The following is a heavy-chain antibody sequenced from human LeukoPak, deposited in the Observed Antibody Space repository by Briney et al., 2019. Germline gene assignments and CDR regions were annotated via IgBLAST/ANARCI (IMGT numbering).Heavy chain of an antibody. J-gene: IGHJ6*02. Sequence: SGGSLRLSCAASGFTFSSYGMHWVRQAPGKGLEWVAVIPYNGSNKYYADSVKGRFTISRDNSKNTLYLQMNSLRAEDTAVYYCAKDLDYGDSPSQREYYYYGMDVWGQGTTVTVSS. CDR1: GFTFSSYG. V-gene: IGHV3-30*18. CDR2: IPYNGSNK. D-gene: IGHD4-17*01. CDR3: AKDLDYGDSPSQREYYYYGMDV.